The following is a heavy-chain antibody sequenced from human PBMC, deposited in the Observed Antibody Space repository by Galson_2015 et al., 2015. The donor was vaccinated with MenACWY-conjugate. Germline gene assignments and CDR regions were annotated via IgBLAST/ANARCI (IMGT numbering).Heavy chain of an antibody. Sequence: PALVKPTQTLTLTCTFSGFSLSTPEICVSWIRQSPGKALEWLARIDWDDNRYYSTSLKTRLTISKDTSKNQVVLSMTNMDPVDTATYYCARTRRYTSYYFYYYIDVWGKGTTVAVSS. D-gene: IGHD5-12*01. CDR1: GFSLSTPEIC. CDR3: ARTRRYTSYYFYYYIDV. CDR2: IDWDDNR. J-gene: IGHJ6*03. V-gene: IGHV2-70*11.